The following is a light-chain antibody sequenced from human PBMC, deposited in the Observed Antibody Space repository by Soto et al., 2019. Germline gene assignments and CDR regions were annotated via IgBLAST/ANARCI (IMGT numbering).Light chain of an antibody. CDR2: DVS. CDR1: SSDVGAYNY. CDR3: SSYTSSSTDV. V-gene: IGLV2-14*01. J-gene: IGLJ1*01. Sequence: QSVLTQPASVSRSPGQSITISCTGTSSDVGAYNYVSWYEQHPGKAPKLMIYDVSNRPSGVSNRFSGSTSGNTASLTISGLQAEDEADYYCSSYTSSSTDVFGTGTKLTVL.